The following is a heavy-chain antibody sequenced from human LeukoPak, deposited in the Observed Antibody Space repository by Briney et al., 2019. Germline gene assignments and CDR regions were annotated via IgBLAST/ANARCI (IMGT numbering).Heavy chain of an antibody. CDR3: ARGSSGWPLIFDY. V-gene: IGHV4-34*01. D-gene: IGHD6-19*01. CDR2: INHSGST. J-gene: IGHJ4*02. Sequence: PSETLSLTCAVDGGSFSGYYWSWIRQPAGKGLEWIGEINHSGSTNYNPSLKSRVTISVDTSKNQFSLKLSSVTAADTAVYYCARGSSGWPLIFDYWGQGTLVTVSS. CDR1: GGSFSGYY.